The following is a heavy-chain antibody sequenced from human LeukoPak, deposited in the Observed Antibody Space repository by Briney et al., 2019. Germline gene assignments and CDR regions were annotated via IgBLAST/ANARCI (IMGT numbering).Heavy chain of an antibody. CDR2: IMHLFGTA. J-gene: IGHJ5*02. D-gene: IGHD4-17*01. V-gene: IGHV1-69*05. CDR3: ARDVHGDYGSGWFDP. CDR1: GGTFNNSA. Sequence: SVKVSCKTSGGTFNNSAISWMRQAPGQGLEWLGGIMHLFGTAGYAQKFQGRVTITKDESTRTVYLELTSLTSDDTAVYYCARDVHGDYGSGWFDPWGQGTLVSVSS.